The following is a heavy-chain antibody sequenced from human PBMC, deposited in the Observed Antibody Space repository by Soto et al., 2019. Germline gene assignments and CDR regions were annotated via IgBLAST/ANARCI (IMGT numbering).Heavy chain of an antibody. CDR3: AGETSYYDRSGSLPFGY. CDR1: RRIVTPCS. D-gene: IGHD3-22*01. V-gene: IGHV3-7*01. J-gene: IGHJ4*02. CDR2: IKPDGSEK. Sequence: EGSLRLSGTACRRIVTPCSMSRLREAEGRGLQWVANIKPDGSEKFYVDSAKGRFTISRDNGKNSLFLQMNSLRADDTAIYYCAGETSYYDRSGSLPFGYCGQGILLTVS.